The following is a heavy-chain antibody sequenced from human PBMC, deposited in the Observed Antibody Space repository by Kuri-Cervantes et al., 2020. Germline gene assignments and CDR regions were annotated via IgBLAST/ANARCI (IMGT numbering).Heavy chain of an antibody. Sequence: GGSLRLSCAASGFTFSIYSMNWVRQAPGKGLEWVSSISSSSSYKYYADSVKGRFTISRDNAKNSLYLQMNSLRADDTAVYYCASLDYVWGSLVYWGQGTLVTVSS. CDR2: ISSSSSYK. J-gene: IGHJ4*02. CDR3: ASLDYVWGSLVY. V-gene: IGHV3-21*04. D-gene: IGHD3-16*01. CDR1: GFTFSIYS.